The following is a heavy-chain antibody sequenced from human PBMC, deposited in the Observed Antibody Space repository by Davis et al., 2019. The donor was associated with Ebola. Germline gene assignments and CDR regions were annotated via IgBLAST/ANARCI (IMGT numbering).Heavy chain of an antibody. J-gene: IGHJ4*02. D-gene: IGHD6-13*01. CDR1: GFTFDDYA. CDR2: ISWNSDYI. Sequence: SLKISCAASGFTFDDYAMHWVRQGPGKGLEWVSGISWNSDYIGYADSVKGRFTISRDNAKKSLHLQMNSLRAEDTALYYCVTAKYSSSWYVIGYWGQGTLVTVSS. CDR3: VTAKYSSSWYVIGY. V-gene: IGHV3-9*01.